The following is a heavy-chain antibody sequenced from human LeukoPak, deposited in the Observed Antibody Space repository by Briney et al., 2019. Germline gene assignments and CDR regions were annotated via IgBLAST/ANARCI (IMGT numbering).Heavy chain of an antibody. D-gene: IGHD3-3*01. J-gene: IGHJ4*02. CDR3: ARGVKNYDFWSGYYLDY. CDR2: ISVFNDNT. CDR1: GYTFTSYG. V-gene: IGHV1-18*01. Sequence: GASVKVSCKASGYTFTSYGISWVRQAPGQGLEWMGWISVFNDNTNYAQKLQGRVTMTTDTSTSTAYMELRSLRSDDTAVYYCARGVKNYDFWSGYYLDYWGQGTLVTVSS.